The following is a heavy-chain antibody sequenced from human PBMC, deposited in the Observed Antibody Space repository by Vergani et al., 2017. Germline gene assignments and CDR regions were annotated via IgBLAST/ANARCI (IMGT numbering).Heavy chain of an antibody. D-gene: IGHD5-12*01. V-gene: IGHV3-66*02. CDR2: IYSGGST. Sequence: VQLVESGGGLVKPGGSLRLSCAASGFTVSSNYMSWVRQAPGKGLEWVSVIYSGGSTYYADSVKGRFTISRDNSKNTLYLQMNSLRAEDTAVYYCARVEEVATIPDAFDIWGQGTMVTVSS. CDR1: GFTVSSNY. J-gene: IGHJ3*02. CDR3: ARVEEVATIPDAFDI.